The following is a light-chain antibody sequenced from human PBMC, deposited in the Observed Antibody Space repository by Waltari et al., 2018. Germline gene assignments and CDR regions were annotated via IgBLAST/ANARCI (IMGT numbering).Light chain of an antibody. CDR2: KAS. V-gene: IGKV1-5*03. CDR3: QQYNSYPWT. J-gene: IGKJ1*01. CDR1: QPINSW. Sequence: DIQMTQSHSTLSASIGYRVTITCRASQPINSWLAWYQQKPGKAPNLLIYKASSLQSGVPSRFSGSASGTEFTLTISSLQPDDFATYYCQQYNSYPWTFGQGTKVEIK.